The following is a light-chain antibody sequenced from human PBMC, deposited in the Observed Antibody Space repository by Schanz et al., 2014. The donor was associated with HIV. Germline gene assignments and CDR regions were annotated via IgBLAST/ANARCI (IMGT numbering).Light chain of an antibody. CDR3: QQYAVSSWT. CDR1: QYISSW. Sequence: DIQMTQSPTTLSASVGDRVTITCRASQYISSWLAWYQQKPGKAPKLLIYKASSLESGVPSRFSGSGSGTKFTLTISSLQPDDFATYYCQQYAVSSWTFGLGTRV. CDR2: KAS. V-gene: IGKV1-5*03. J-gene: IGKJ1*01.